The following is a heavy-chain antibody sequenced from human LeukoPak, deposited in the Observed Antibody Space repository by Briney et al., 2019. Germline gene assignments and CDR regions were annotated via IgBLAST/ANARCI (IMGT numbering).Heavy chain of an antibody. CDR3: AKSNGYGLVDI. Sequence: PSETLSLTCAVYGGSFSGYYWSWIRQPPGKGLEWIGEINHSGITNYNPSLKSRVTISLDTSRNQFSLKLTSVTAADTAVYYCAKSNGYGLVDIWGQGTMVTVSS. J-gene: IGHJ3*02. V-gene: IGHV4-34*01. D-gene: IGHD3-10*01. CDR2: INHSGIT. CDR1: GGSFSGYY.